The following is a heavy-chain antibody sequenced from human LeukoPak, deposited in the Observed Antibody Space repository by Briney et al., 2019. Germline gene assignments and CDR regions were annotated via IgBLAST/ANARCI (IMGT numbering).Heavy chain of an antibody. CDR3: ARDSSEFRSLLFH. V-gene: IGHV1-69*01. D-gene: IGHD1-14*01. J-gene: IGHJ1*01. CDR2: ITPMFGTS. CDR1: GGTFSRHT. Sequence: SVKVSCKASGGTFSRHTISWVRQSPGQGLEWMGGITPMFGTSNYAQKFRGRVTVTADESTSTAYVELSSLRSEDTAVYYCARDSSEFRSLLFHWGQGTLVTVSS.